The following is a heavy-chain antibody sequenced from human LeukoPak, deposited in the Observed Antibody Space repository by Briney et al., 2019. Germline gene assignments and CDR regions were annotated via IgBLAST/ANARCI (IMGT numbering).Heavy chain of an antibody. D-gene: IGHD4-23*01. CDR3: AREVIGGNSA. V-gene: IGHV3-21*01. Sequence: PGGSLRLSCAASGFHFSTYNMNWVRQAPGKGLEWVSSIYYADSVKGRSTISRDDAKNSLYLQMNSLRVEDTAVYYCAREVIGGNSAWGQGTLVTVSS. CDR2: I. J-gene: IGHJ5*02. CDR1: GFHFSTYN.